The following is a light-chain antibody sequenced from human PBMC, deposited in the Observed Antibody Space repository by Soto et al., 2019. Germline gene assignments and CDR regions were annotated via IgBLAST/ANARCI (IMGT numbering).Light chain of an antibody. V-gene: IGLV2-14*03. Sequence: QSVLTQPASVSGSPGQSITISCTGTSSDVGGYNYVSWYQHHPGKAPKLIIYDVSNRPSGVSNRFSGSKSGNTASLTISGLQPEDEADYYCCSYSNCITPAYVFGTGTKVTVL. CDR1: SSDVGGYNY. CDR3: CSYSNCITPAYV. J-gene: IGLJ1*01. CDR2: DVS.